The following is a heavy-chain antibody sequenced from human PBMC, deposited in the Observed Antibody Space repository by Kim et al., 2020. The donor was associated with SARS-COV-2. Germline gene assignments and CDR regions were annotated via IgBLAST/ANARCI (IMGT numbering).Heavy chain of an antibody. CDR2: IKQDESEK. J-gene: IGHJ4*02. CDR1: GFTFSSYS. Sequence: GGSLRLSCAASGFTFSSYSMSWVRQAPGKGLEWVANIKQDESEKYYVDSVKGRFTISRDNAKNSLHLQMNSLRAEDTAVYYCARLDVVVVPATATFDYWGQGTLVTVSS. D-gene: IGHD2-2*03. CDR3: ARLDVVVVPATATFDY. V-gene: IGHV3-7*03.